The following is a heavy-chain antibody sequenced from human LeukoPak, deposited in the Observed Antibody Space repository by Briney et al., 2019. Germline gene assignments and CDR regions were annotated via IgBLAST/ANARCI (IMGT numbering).Heavy chain of an antibody. CDR1: GFTFDDYA. CDR3: AKGDCSSTSCYVSY. CDR2: ISWNSGSI. Sequence: PGGSLRLSCAASGFTFDDYAMHWVRQAPGKGLEWVSGISWNSGSIGYADSVKGRFTISRDNAKNSLYLQMNSLRAEDTALYYCAKGDCSSTSCYVSYWGQGTLVTVSS. D-gene: IGHD2-2*01. V-gene: IGHV3-9*01. J-gene: IGHJ4*02.